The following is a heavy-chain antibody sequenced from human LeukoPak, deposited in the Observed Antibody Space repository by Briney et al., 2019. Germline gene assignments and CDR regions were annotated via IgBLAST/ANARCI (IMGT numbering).Heavy chain of an antibody. CDR2: IKQDGSDI. D-gene: IGHD1-26*01. J-gene: IGHJ4*02. V-gene: IGHV3-7*01. CDR1: GFTFSNYW. Sequence: SGGSLRLSCAASGFTFSNYWMSWVRQAPGKGLEWVANIKQDGSDIYYVDSMKGRFTISRDNAKNSLYLQMNSLRAEDTAVYYCTRSGTYVFDFWGQGTLVTVSS. CDR3: TRSGTYVFDF.